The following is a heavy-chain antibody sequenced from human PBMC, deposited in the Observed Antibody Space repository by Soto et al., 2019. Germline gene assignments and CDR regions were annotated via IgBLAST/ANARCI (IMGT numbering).Heavy chain of an antibody. CDR2: ISGSDGRT. V-gene: IGHV3-23*01. D-gene: IGHD1-1*01. CDR1: GFTFSSPA. J-gene: IGHJ5*02. Sequence: GSLRLSCAASGFTFSSPAMNWVRQAPGKGLEWVSVISGSDGRTYYADPVKGRFTISRDNSKNTLYLDINSLRAEDTAVYYCAKSLDINWKNWFDPWGQGTLVTVSS. CDR3: AKSLDINWKNWFDP.